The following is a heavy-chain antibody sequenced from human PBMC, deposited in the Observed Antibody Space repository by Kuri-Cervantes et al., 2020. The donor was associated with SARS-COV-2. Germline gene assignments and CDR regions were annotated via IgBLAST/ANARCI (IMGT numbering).Heavy chain of an antibody. V-gene: IGHV1-69*13. CDR2: IIPIFGTA. CDR1: GGTFSSYA. J-gene: IGHJ4*02. Sequence: SVKVSCKASGGTFSSYAISWVRQAPGQGLEWMGGIIPIFGTANYAQKFQGRVTITADESTSTAYMELSSLRSEDTAVYYCASHQQGGSSWHTARYFDYWAQGTLVTVSS. D-gene: IGHD6-13*01. CDR3: ASHQQGGSSWHTARYFDY.